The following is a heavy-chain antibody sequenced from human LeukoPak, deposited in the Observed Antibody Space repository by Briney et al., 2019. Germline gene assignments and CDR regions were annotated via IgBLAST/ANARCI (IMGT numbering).Heavy chain of an antibody. V-gene: IGHV1-18*01. Sequence: ASVKVSCKASGYTFTSYGISWVRQAPGQGLEWMGWISAYNGNTNYAQKFQGRVTITADESTSTAYMELSSLRSEDTAVYYCAREASSWFDPWGQGTLVTVSS. CDR3: AREASSWFDP. D-gene: IGHD6-13*01. CDR1: GYTFTSYG. CDR2: ISAYNGNT. J-gene: IGHJ5*02.